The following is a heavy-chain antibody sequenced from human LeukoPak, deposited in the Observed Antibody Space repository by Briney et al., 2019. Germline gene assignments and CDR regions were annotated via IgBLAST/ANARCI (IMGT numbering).Heavy chain of an antibody. J-gene: IGHJ5*01. D-gene: IGHD4-17*01. CDR1: GFTFRVYA. CDR2: ISGSGTRT. Sequence: GGSLRLSCVASGFTFRVYALTWVRQAPGRGLEWVSAISGSGTRTHYADSVAGRFTISRDNSKNTVYLQMSSLRAEDTAVYYCAKLLNDYGDYVFDSWGQGTLVTVSS. V-gene: IGHV3-23*01. CDR3: AKLLNDYGDYVFDS.